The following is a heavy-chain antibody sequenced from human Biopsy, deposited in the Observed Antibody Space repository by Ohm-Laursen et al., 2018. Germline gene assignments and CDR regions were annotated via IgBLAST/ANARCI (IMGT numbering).Heavy chain of an antibody. D-gene: IGHD1-26*01. CDR1: GGSMTGYE. Sequence: PSETLFLTCGVSGGSMTGYEWSWIRLAPGKGLEWIGYIYYSGGTKYNPSLASRVTFSVDMSKSQFSLKLYSVTAADTAVYYCARVEAGTYDALDIWGQGTLVAVSA. V-gene: IGHV4-59*01. J-gene: IGHJ3*02. CDR3: ARVEAGTYDALDI. CDR2: IYYSGGT.